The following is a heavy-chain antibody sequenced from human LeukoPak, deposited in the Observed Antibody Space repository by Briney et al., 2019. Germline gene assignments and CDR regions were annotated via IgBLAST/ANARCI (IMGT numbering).Heavy chain of an antibody. CDR3: ARREYGSGSYHLVY. CDR2: IRPSSGRA. V-gene: IGHV1-46*01. CDR1: GYIFSNHY. D-gene: IGHD3-10*01. Sequence: GASVKVSCKTSGYIFSNHYIHWVRQAPGQGPEWMGIIRPSSGRADYTQKFQGRVTMTTNTSISTAYMELSGLRSEDTAVYYCARREYGSGSYHLVYWGQGTLVTVSS. J-gene: IGHJ4*02.